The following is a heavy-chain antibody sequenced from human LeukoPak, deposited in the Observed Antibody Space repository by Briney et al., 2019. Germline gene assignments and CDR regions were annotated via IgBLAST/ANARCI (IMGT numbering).Heavy chain of an antibody. Sequence: SETLSLTCTVSGGSISSGDYYWSWIRQPPGKGLEWIGYIYYSGSTYYNPSLKSRVTISVDTSKNQFSLKLSSVTAADTAMYYCARLTHFCSGGRCYRFFDSWGQGTLVTVSS. V-gene: IGHV4-30-4*01. CDR2: IYYSGST. D-gene: IGHD2-15*01. CDR1: GGSISSGDYY. CDR3: ARLTHFCSGGRCYRFFDS. J-gene: IGHJ4*02.